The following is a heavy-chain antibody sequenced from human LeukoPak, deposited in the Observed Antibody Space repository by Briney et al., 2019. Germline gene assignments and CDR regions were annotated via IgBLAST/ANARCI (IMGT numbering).Heavy chain of an antibody. V-gene: IGHV3-74*01. J-gene: IGHJ4*02. CDR2: INSDGSST. CDR3: ARDPDYYYDSSGYLGVAIDY. CDR1: GFTFSSYW. Sequence: GGSLRLSCAASGFTFSSYWMHWVRQAPGKGLVWVSRINSDGSSTSYADSVKGRFTISRDNAKNTLYLQMNSLRAEDTAVYYCARDPDYYYDSSGYLGVAIDYWGQGTLVTISS. D-gene: IGHD3-22*01.